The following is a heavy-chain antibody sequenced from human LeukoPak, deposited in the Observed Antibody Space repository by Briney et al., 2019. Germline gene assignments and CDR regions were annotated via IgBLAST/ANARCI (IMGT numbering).Heavy chain of an antibody. CDR1: GYAFSSYG. V-gene: IGHV1-18*01. CDR3: ARVPPPGYSGYDSDS. CDR2: ISGYNGNT. J-gene: IGHJ4*02. D-gene: IGHD5-12*01. Sequence: ASVKVSCKAYGYAFSSYGISWVRQAPGQGLEWMGWISGYNGNTNYARKFQDRVTMTADTSTSTAYMELRSLRPDDTAVYYCARVPPPGYSGYDSDSWGQGTRVTVSS.